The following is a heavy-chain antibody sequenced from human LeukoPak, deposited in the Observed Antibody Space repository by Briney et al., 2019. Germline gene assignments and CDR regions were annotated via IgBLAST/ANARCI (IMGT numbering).Heavy chain of an antibody. Sequence: GSSVKVSCKASGGTFSSYAISWVRQAPGQGLEWMGRIIPILGIANCAQKFQGRVTITADKSTSTAYMELSSLRSEDTAVYYCARDPQGYYYDSSGYFLGDAFDIWGQGTMVTVSS. J-gene: IGHJ3*02. CDR1: GGTFSSYA. V-gene: IGHV1-69*04. CDR3: ARDPQGYYYDSSGYFLGDAFDI. CDR2: IIPILGIA. D-gene: IGHD3-22*01.